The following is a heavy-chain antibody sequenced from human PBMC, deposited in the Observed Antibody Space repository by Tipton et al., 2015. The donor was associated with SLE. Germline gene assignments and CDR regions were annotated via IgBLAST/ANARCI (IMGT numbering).Heavy chain of an antibody. Sequence: SLRLSCAASGFTFNNYWMHWFRQVPGKGLEWVSRIDHDGSGTSYADSVEDRFTTSRDNTKKTLYLQMNSLRAEDTAVYYCAKGGSYYDYWGQGALVTVSS. D-gene: IGHD3-16*01. V-gene: IGHV3-74*01. CDR2: IDHDGSGT. CDR1: GFTFNNYW. J-gene: IGHJ4*02. CDR3: AKGGSYYDY.